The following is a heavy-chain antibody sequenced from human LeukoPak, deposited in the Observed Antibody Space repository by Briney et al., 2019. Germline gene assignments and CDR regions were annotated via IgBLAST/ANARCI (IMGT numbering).Heavy chain of an antibody. V-gene: IGHV4-39*01. J-gene: IGHJ3*02. Sequence: SETLSLTCTVSGGSISSRSYYWGWIRLPPGKGLEWIGNIYYSGSTYYHPSLKSRITISVDTSKNQFSLKLSSVNAADTAWYYCARLPAPGCSSTSCYAHDAFYIWGQGTMVTVSS. CDR3: ARLPAPGCSSTSCYAHDAFYI. CDR2: IYYSGST. D-gene: IGHD2-2*01. CDR1: GGSISSRSYY.